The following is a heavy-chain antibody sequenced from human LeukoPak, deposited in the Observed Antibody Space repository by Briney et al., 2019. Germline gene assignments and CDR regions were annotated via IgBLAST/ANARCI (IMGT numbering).Heavy chain of an antibody. CDR1: GGSISSYY. CDR3: ASSSGWYRHFDY. V-gene: IGHV4-34*01. D-gene: IGHD6-19*01. J-gene: IGHJ4*02. CDR2: INHSGST. Sequence: PSETLSLTCTVSGGSISSYYWSWIRQPPGKGLEWIGEINHSGSTNYNPSLKSRVTISVDTSKNQFSLKLSSVTAADTAVYYCASSSGWYRHFDYWGQGTLVTVSS.